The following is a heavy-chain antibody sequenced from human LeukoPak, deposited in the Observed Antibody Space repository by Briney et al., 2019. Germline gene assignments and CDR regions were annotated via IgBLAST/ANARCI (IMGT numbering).Heavy chain of an antibody. CDR3: ARRRAFDI. CDR2: INHSGST. V-gene: IGHV4-34*01. CDR1: GGSFSGYY. Sequence: KASETLSLTCGVYGGSFSGYYWSWIRQPPGKGLEWIGEINHSGSTNYNPSLKGRVTISVDTSEIQFSLKLSSATAADTAVYYCARRRAFDIWGQGTMVTVSS. J-gene: IGHJ3*02.